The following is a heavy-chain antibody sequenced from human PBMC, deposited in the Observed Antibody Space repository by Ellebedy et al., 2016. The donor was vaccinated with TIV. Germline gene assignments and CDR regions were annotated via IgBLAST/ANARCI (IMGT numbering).Heavy chain of an antibody. J-gene: IGHJ4*02. V-gene: IGHV3-66*01. D-gene: IGHD5-24*01. CDR1: GFTVSSNY. Sequence: GESLKISCAASGFTVSSNYMSWVRQAPGKGLEWVSVIYSGGSTYYADSVKGKFTISRDNSKNTLYLQMNSLRAEDTAVYYCARDPDGYNYAGLEFDYWGQGTLVTVSS. CDR3: ARDPDGYNYAGLEFDY. CDR2: IYSGGST.